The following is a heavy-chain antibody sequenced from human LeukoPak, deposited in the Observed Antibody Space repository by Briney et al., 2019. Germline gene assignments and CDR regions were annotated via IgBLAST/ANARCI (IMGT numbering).Heavy chain of an antibody. V-gene: IGHV3-30*04. D-gene: IGHD4-17*01. J-gene: IGHJ4*02. CDR3: ARPRGYGDYANFDY. CDR1: GFTFSSYA. Sequence: PGGSLRLSCAASGFTFSSYAMHWVRQAPGKGLEWVAVISYDGSNKYYADSVKGRFTISRDNSKNTLYLQMNSLRAEDTAVYYCARPRGYGDYANFDYWGQGTLVTVSS. CDR2: ISYDGSNK.